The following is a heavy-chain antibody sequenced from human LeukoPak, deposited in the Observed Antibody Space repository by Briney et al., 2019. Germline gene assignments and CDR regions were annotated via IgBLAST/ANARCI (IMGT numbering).Heavy chain of an antibody. CDR1: GFTFSSYG. V-gene: IGHV3-30*03. J-gene: IGHJ4*02. CDR3: ARIYPIFGVARGATDY. CDR2: ISYDGSNK. Sequence: GGSLRLSCAASGFTFSSYGMHWVRQAPGKGLEWVAVISYDGSNKYYADSVKGRFTISRDNSKNTLYLQMNSLRAEDTAVYYCARIYPIFGVARGATDYWGQGTLVTVSS. D-gene: IGHD3-3*01.